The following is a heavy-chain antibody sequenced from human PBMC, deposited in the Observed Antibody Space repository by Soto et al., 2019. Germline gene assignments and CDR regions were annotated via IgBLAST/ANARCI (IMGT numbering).Heavy chain of an antibody. CDR2: ISSSSSYI. D-gene: IGHD4-4*01. V-gene: IGHV3-21*01. Sequence: RGSLRLSCAASGFTFSSYSMNWVRQAPGKGLEWVSSISSSSSYIYYADSVKGRFTISRDNAKNSLYLQMNSLRAEDTAVYYCAILLYSNYDGMDVWGQGTTVTVSS. CDR1: GFTFSSYS. CDR3: AILLYSNYDGMDV. J-gene: IGHJ6*02.